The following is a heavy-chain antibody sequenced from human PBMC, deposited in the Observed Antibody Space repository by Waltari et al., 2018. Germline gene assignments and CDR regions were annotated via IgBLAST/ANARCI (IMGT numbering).Heavy chain of an antibody. D-gene: IGHD3-9*01. CDR3: AKSHLLYFDWWGGMDV. V-gene: IGHV3-30*18. CDR1: AFTFSNYG. J-gene: IGHJ6*02. Sequence: QARLVESGGGVVQPGKPLRLSCVGSAFTFSNYGMHWVRQAPGKGLEWVAVVSYDGRKEYYADSLKGRFTISRDNSKSTLYLEMNGLTVEDTATYYCAKSHLLYFDWWGGMDVWGQGTTVTVSS. CDR2: VSYDGRKE.